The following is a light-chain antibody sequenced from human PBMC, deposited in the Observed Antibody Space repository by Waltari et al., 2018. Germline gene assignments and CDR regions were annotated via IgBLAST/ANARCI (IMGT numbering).Light chain of an antibody. J-gene: IGLJ2*01. Sequence: QSALTQPPPVSGSPGQSVTITSSATSSEVGTYNRFSWYQQPPGTAPKLIIFDLSSRPSGVPDRFSGSKSGSTASLTISGLQAEDEGDYYCSSYTPSGTLVFGGGTKLTVL. V-gene: IGLV2-18*02. CDR2: DLS. CDR1: SSEVGTYNR. CDR3: SSYTPSGTLV.